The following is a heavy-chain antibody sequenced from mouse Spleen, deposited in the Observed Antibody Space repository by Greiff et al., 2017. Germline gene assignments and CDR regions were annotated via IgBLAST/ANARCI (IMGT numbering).Heavy chain of an antibody. CDR1: GYTFTSYW. V-gene: IGHV1-64*01. J-gene: IGHJ1*01. D-gene: IGHD2-10*02. CDR2: IHPNSGST. CDR3: ARRWYGNYDWYFDV. Sequence: QVQLQQPGAELVKPGASVKLSCKASGYTFTSYWMHWVKQRPGQGLEWIGMIHPNSGSTNYNEKFKSKATLTVDKSSSTAYMQLSSLTSEDSAVYYCARRWYGNYDWYFDVWGAGTTVTVSS.